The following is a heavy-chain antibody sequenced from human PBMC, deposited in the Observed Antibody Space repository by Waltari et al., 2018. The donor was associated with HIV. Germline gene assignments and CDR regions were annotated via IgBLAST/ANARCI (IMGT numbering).Heavy chain of an antibody. CDR3: AIGTRPSEYNYHGMDV. CDR1: GATFLNSA. Sequence: QVQLVQSGAEVKKPGSSLKVSCTASGATFLNSALNWVRQAPGQGLEWIGGRIPNLGTPKDGWKLRGRVTRAADESTSTAYMELRSLRSDDTAVYYCAIGTRPSEYNYHGMDVWGHRTSVTVS. V-gene: IGHV1-69*01. D-gene: IGHD6-6*01. J-gene: IGHJ6*02. CDR2: RIPNLGTP.